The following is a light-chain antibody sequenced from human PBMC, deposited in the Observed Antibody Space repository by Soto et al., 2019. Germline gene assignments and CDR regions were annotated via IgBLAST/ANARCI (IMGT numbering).Light chain of an antibody. CDR2: DAS. CDR3: QQYDSVPLP. Sequence: DIQMTQSPSSLSASVGDRVTITCQASQDISNYLKWYQQKPGKAPKLLIYDASNLETGVPSRFSGSGSGTDFTFTISSLQPEDIATYYCQQYDSVPLPFGGGTKVEIK. J-gene: IGKJ4*01. V-gene: IGKV1-33*01. CDR1: QDISNY.